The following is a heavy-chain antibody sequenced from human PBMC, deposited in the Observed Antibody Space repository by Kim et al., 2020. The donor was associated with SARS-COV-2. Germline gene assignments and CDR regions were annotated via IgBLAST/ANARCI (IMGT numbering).Heavy chain of an antibody. CDR2: IYSGGSST. CDR1: GFTFSSYA. J-gene: IGHJ4*02. V-gene: IGHV3-23*03. CDR3: AKGTHAYYDFWSGYYDRPVATDY. D-gene: IGHD3-3*01. Sequence: GGSLRLSCAASGFTFSSYAMSWVRQAPGKGLEWVSVIYSGGSSTYYADSVKGRFTISRDNSKNTLYLQMNSLRAEDTAVYYCAKGTHAYYDFWSGYYDRPVATDYWGQGTLVTVSS.